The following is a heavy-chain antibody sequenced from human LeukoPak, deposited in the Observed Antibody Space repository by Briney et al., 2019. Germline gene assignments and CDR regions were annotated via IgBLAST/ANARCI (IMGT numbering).Heavy chain of an antibody. Sequence: GGSLRLSCAASGFTFSSYSMNWVRQAPGKGLEWVSSISSSSSYIYYADSVTGRFTFSRANAKNSLYLQMNSMSAEATAWYYCARGKSPGTLGWFDPWGQGTLVTVSS. J-gene: IGHJ5*02. CDR3: ARGKSPGTLGWFDP. CDR2: ISSSSSYI. CDR1: GFTFSSYS. D-gene: IGHD2-2*01. V-gene: IGHV3-21*01.